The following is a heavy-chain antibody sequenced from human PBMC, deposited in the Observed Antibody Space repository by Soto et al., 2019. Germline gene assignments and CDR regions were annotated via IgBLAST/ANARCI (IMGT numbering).Heavy chain of an antibody. Sequence: ASLKVACKTSGYTFTSYGISWVRHTHGQGLEWMGWISAYNGNTNYAQKLQGRVTMTTDTSTSTAYMELMNNLKTEDTGVYFCVRILQYFGAPRAYFDLWGRGTLVTVSS. D-gene: IGHD3-10*01. CDR1: GYTFTSYG. CDR2: ISAYNGNT. J-gene: IGHJ2*01. V-gene: IGHV1-18*01. CDR3: VRILQYFGAPRAYFDL.